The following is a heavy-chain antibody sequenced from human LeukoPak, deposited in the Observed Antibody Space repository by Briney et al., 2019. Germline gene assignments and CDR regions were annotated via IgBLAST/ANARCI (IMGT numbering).Heavy chain of an antibody. CDR2: INHSGNT. CDR3: ARCGGYDYLDDY. Sequence: SETLSLTCAVYAGSFSDYYWTWIRQPPGKGLEWIGEINHSGNTKYNPSLKSRVTISADTSRNQFSLKLSSVTAADTAVYYCARCGGYDYLDDYWGQGTLVTVSS. D-gene: IGHD2-21*01. CDR1: AGSFSDYY. J-gene: IGHJ4*02. V-gene: IGHV4-34*01.